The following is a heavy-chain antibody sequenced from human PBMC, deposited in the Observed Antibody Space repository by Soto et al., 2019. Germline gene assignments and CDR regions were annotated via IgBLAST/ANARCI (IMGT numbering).Heavy chain of an antibody. J-gene: IGHJ5*02. CDR2: IDGSGGTT. Sequence: GSLRLSCAASGFPFSSTDMTWVRQAPGKGLEWVSTIDGSGGTTYYADSVKGRFTIPRDNSINTVFLQMNSLRADDTALYFCAKNSGWFNTWGQGALVTVSS. D-gene: IGHD3-10*01. CDR3: AKNSGWFNT. CDR1: GFPFSSTD. V-gene: IGHV3-23*01.